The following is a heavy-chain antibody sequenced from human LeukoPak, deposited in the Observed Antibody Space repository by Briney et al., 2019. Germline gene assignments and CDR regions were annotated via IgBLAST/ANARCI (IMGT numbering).Heavy chain of an antibody. CDR1: GYTFTGYY. CDR3: ARGTHSRFLEWFV. J-gene: IGHJ4*02. CDR2: INPNSGGT. Sequence: ASVKVSRKASGYTFTGYYMHWVRQAPGQGLEWMGRINPNSGGTNYAQKFQGRVTMTRDTSISTAYMELSRLRSDDTAVYYCARGTHSRFLEWFVWGQGTLVTVSS. D-gene: IGHD3-3*01. V-gene: IGHV1-2*06.